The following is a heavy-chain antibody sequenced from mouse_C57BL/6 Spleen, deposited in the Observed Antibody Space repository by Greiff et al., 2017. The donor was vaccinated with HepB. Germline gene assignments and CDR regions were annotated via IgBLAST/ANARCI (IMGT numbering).Heavy chain of an antibody. Sequence: VQLQQPGAELVMPGASVKLSCKASGYTFTSYWMHWVKQRPGQGLEWIGEIDPSDSYTNYNQKFKGKSTLTVDKSSSTAYMQLSSLTSEDSAVYYCARGLYGSSYNAYWGQGTLVTVSA. V-gene: IGHV1-69*01. CDR2: IDPSDSYT. CDR3: ARGLYGSSYNAY. CDR1: GYTFTSYW. J-gene: IGHJ3*01. D-gene: IGHD1-1*01.